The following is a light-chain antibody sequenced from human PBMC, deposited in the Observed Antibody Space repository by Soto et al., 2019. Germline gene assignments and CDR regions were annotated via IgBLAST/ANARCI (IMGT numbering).Light chain of an antibody. CDR1: QSISGW. CDR3: QQYNSYPWT. Sequence: GDIVTITCRASQSISGWLAWYQQKPGKAPKLLIYDVSSLESGVPSRFSGSGSGTEFTLAISSLQPDDFATYYCQQYNSYPWTFGQGTKVDI. V-gene: IGKV1-5*01. J-gene: IGKJ1*01. CDR2: DVS.